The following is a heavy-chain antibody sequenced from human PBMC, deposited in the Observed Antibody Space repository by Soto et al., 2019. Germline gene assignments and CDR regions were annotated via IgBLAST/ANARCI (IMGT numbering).Heavy chain of an antibody. CDR3: ARDYSSGGYDY. CDR1: GFSVSSTY. D-gene: IGHD5-12*01. V-gene: IGHV3-53*01. Sequence: GGSLRLSCAASGFSVSSTYMSWVRQAPGKGLEWVSTLSDGGSSHYADSVTGRFSVSRDNSENTLYLQMNGLRADDTAIYYCARDYSSGGYDYRGQGTQVTVSS. CDR2: LSDGGSS. J-gene: IGHJ4*02.